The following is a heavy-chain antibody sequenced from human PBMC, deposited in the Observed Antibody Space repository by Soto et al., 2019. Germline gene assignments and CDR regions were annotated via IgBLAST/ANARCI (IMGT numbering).Heavy chain of an antibody. CDR1: GGSISSYY. CDR2: IYYSGST. V-gene: IGHV4-59*01. D-gene: IGHD3-22*01. J-gene: IGHJ3*02. CDR3: ATDSVNYDDSSGYYYGAASAFDI. Sequence: SSETLSLTCTVSGGSISSYYWSWIRQPPGKGLEWIGYIYYSGSTNYNPSLKSRVTISVDTSKNQFSLKLSSVTAADTAVYYCATDSVNYDDSSGYYYGAASAFDICGQGTMVTVSS.